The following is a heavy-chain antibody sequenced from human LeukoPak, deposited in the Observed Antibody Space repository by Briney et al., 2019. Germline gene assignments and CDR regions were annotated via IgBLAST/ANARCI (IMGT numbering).Heavy chain of an antibody. CDR1: GFTVSSNY. D-gene: IGHD6-13*01. V-gene: IGHV3-53*01. J-gene: IGHJ4*02. Sequence: PGGSLRLSCAASGFTVSSNYMSWVRQAPGKGLEWVSVIYSGGSTYYADSVKGRFTISRDNSKNTLYLQMNSLRAEDTAVYYCAKDATGYSSSWYDYWGQGTLVTVSS. CDR2: IYSGGST. CDR3: AKDATGYSSSWYDY.